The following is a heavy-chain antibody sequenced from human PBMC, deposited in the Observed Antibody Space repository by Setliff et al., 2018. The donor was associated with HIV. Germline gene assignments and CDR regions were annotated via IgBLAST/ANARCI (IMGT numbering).Heavy chain of an antibody. CDR3: RVWILRDTSDI. J-gene: IGHJ3*02. D-gene: IGHD1-1*01. CDR2: VLYNGGT. Sequence: SETLSLTCTIYGGSFSGNHWSWIRQSPGNGLEWIGEVLYNGGTRYNPSLENRVSMSVDTSKNQFSLKPLSVTAADTAVYYCRVWILRDTSDIWGQGTVVTVSS. CDR1: GGSFSGNH. V-gene: IGHV4-34*12.